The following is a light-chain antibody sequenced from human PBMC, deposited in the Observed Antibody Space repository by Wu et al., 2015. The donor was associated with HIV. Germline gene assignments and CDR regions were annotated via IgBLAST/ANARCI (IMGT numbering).Light chain of an antibody. Sequence: DIQMTKSPSSLSASVGDRVIITCRASQSISIYLNWYQQKAGKAPKFLIYGASSLQSGVPSRFSDRGSGTEFTLTISSLQPEDFATYYCQQSYSTLTFGPGTIVDI. CDR3: QQSYSTLT. J-gene: IGKJ3*01. CDR2: GAS. V-gene: IGKV1-39*01. CDR1: QSISIY.